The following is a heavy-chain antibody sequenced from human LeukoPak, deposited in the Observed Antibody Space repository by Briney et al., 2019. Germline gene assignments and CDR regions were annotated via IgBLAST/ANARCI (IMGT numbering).Heavy chain of an antibody. CDR2: IRSSGSLI. Sequence: GGSLRLSCAASGFTFSGYNMNWVRQAPGKGLEWVAFIRSSGSLIYYAESVKGRFTISRDNSRNSLYLQMNSLRVEDTAVYYCARNFYETTGFYYDAFDIWGQGTAVTVSS. V-gene: IGHV3-48*04. J-gene: IGHJ3*02. CDR1: GFTFSGYN. CDR3: ARNFYETTGFYYDAFDI. D-gene: IGHD3-22*01.